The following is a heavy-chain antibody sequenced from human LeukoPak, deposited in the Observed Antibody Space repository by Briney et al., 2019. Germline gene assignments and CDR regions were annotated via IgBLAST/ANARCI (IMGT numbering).Heavy chain of an antibody. CDR3: ARAEGYGGKLDS. CDR1: GFTFSTYA. CDR2: IPYDGSNK. D-gene: IGHD4-23*01. Sequence: PWGSLRLSCAASGFTFSTYAMHWVRQAPGKGLEWVAVIPYDGSNKYYADSVKGRFTISRENSKNRLYLQMNSLRAEDTAVYYCARAEGYGGKLDSWGQGTLVTVSS. J-gene: IGHJ4*02. V-gene: IGHV3-30*04.